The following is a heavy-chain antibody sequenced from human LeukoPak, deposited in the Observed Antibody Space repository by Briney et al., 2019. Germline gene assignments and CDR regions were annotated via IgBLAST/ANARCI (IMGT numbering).Heavy chain of an antibody. Sequence: GGSLRLSCAASGFTFDDYGMSWVRQAPGKGLEWVSGINWNGGSTGYADSVKGRFTISRDNAKNSLYLQMNSLRAEDTAVYYCARDPGCDRDGCYPIIYWGQGTLVTVSS. D-gene: IGHD2-21*01. CDR2: INWNGGST. CDR3: ARDPGCDRDGCYPIIY. J-gene: IGHJ4*02. CDR1: GFTFDDYG. V-gene: IGHV3-20*04.